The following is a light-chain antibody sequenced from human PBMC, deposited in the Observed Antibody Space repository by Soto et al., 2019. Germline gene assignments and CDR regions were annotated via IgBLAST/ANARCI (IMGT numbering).Light chain of an antibody. CDR1: QSVINNH. V-gene: IGKV3-20*01. CDR2: AAS. Sequence: ETVLTQSPGTLSLSPGERATLSCRASQSVINNHLAWYQQKPGQAPRLLIYAASRRAAGIPDRVSGSGSGTEFILTISRLEPEDFAVFYCQHYGSSPPYTFGQGTKLEFK. CDR3: QHYGSSPPYT. J-gene: IGKJ2*01.